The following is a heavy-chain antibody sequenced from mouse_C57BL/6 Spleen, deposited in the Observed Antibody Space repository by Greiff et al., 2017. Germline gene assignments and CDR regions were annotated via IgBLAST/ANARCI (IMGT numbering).Heavy chain of an antibody. CDR1: GYTFTNYW. CDR2: IYPGGGYT. V-gene: IGHV1-63*01. J-gene: IGHJ3*01. CDR3: AGGGSSYGGFAY. D-gene: IGHD1-1*01. Sequence: QVQLQQSGAELVRPGTSVKMSCKASGYTFTNYWIGWAKQRPGHGLEWIGDIYPGGGYTNYNEKFKGKATLTADKSSSTAYMQLSSLTSEDSATDYCAGGGSSYGGFAYWGQGTMVTVSA.